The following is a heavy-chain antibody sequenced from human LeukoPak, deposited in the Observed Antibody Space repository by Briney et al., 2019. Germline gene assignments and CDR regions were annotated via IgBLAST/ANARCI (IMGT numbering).Heavy chain of an antibody. V-gene: IGHV3-23*01. CDR2: IGGRTVAT. J-gene: IGHJ4*02. CDR1: GFTFSSSA. Sequence: GGSLRLSWAASGFTFSSSAMSWVRQAPGKGLEWVSSIGGRTVATYYADSVKGRFTISRDNAKISLYLQMNSLRDEDSSVDYSARDQGIFDYWGQGTLVTVSS. CDR3: ARDQGIFDY.